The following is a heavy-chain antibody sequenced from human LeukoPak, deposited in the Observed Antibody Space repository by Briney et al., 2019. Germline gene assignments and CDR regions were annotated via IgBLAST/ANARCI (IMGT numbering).Heavy chain of an antibody. J-gene: IGHJ4*02. Sequence: GGSLRHSCAASGFILSSYWMSWVRPAAGRGLEWVAYIHQNGSDKYYVDSVKGRFTISRDNAKNSLFLQRNSLRAEDTAVYYCARVHFYDKPKTFDSWGQGTLVPVSS. D-gene: IGHD5/OR15-5a*01. CDR1: GFILSSYW. CDR3: ARVHFYDKPKTFDS. V-gene: IGHV3-7*01. CDR2: IHQNGSDK.